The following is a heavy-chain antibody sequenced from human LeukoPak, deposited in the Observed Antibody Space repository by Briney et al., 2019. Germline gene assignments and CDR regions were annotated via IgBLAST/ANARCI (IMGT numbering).Heavy chain of an antibody. Sequence: PSETLSLTCTVSGGSISSYYWSWIRQPPGKGLEWIGYIYYSGSTNYNPSLKSRVTISVDTSKNQFSLKLSSVTAADTAVYYCAGSYDYSNLPDYWGQGTLVTVSS. D-gene: IGHD4-11*01. CDR3: AGSYDYSNLPDY. CDR2: IYYSGST. V-gene: IGHV4-59*08. CDR1: GGSISSYY. J-gene: IGHJ4*02.